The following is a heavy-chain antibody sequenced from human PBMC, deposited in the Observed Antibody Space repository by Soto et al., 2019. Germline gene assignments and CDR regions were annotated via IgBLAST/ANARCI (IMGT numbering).Heavy chain of an antibody. J-gene: IGHJ4*02. Sequence: GGSLRLSCAASGSVFSNYGMHWVRQAPGKGLQWVAIIWSDGRNKYYADSLKGRFTISRDNSKNTLYLQMNSLRAEDTAIYYCARELGFCSGSSCSRPPLGYWGQGNLVTVFS. CDR1: GSVFSNYG. V-gene: IGHV3-33*01. CDR2: IWSDGRNK. D-gene: IGHD6-13*01. CDR3: ARELGFCSGSSCSRPPLGY.